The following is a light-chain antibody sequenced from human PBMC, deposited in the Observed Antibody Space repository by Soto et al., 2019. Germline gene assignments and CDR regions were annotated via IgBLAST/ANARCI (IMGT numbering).Light chain of an antibody. Sequence: DIQMTQSPSSLSASVGDRVTITCLASHDIGNYLNWYQQKPGKAPKLLIYYASNLETGVSSRFSGSGSGTDSTFTTTSLQPKCNTTYSCQQYANLPRFIFGTETKVDIK. CDR3: QQYANLPRFI. CDR1: HDIGNY. V-gene: IGKV1-33*01. CDR2: YAS. J-gene: IGKJ3*01.